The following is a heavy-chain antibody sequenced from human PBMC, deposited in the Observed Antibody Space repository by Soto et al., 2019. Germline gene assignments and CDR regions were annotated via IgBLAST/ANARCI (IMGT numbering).Heavy chain of an antibody. CDR1: GYTFTSYA. J-gene: IGHJ4*02. Sequence: ASVKVSCKASGYTFTSYAMHWVRQAPGQRLEWMGWINAGNGNTKYSQKFQGRVTITRDTSATTAYMELNSLRSEDTAIYYCTKGATSPFDSWGQGTRVTAPQ. D-gene: IGHD3-16*01. CDR2: INAGNGNT. CDR3: TKGATSPFDS. V-gene: IGHV1-3*01.